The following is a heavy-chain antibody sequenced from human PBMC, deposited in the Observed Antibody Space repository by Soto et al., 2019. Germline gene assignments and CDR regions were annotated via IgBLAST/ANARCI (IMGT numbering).Heavy chain of an antibody. Sequence: PSETLSLTCTVSGGSISSYYWSWIRRPPGKGLEWIGYIYNSGSTHSNPSLQSRVTISVDTSKNQFSLKLSSVTAADTGIYYCARAWITMVREVIKYNMDVWCHGTTVTVSS. J-gene: IGHJ6*02. CDR1: GGSISSYY. D-gene: IGHD3-10*01. CDR3: ARAWITMVREVIKYNMDV. CDR2: IYNSGST. V-gene: IGHV4-59*01.